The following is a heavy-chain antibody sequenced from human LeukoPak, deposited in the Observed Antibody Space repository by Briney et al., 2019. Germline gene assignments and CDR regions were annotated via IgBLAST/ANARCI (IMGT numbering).Heavy chain of an antibody. Sequence: SETLSLTCTVSGGSISSSSYYWGWIRQPPGKGLEWIGSIYYSGSTYYNPSLKSRVTISVDTSKNQFSLKLSSVTAADTAVYYCARLGGRELRNWFDPWGQGTLVTVSS. J-gene: IGHJ5*02. CDR2: IYYSGST. D-gene: IGHD1-26*01. V-gene: IGHV4-39*01. CDR1: GGSISSSSYY. CDR3: ARLGGRELRNWFDP.